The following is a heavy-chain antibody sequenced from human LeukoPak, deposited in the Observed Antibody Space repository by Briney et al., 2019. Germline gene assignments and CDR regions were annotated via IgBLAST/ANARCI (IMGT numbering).Heavy chain of an antibody. D-gene: IGHD6-13*01. CDR3: ARDLYSGSSWYRLDY. J-gene: IGHJ4*02. V-gene: IGHV3-48*03. Sequence: GGSLRLSCAASGFTFSTYEMNWVRRAPGKGLEWVSYISSSGTTRYYADSVRGRFTISRDNAKNSLELQMNSLRAEDTAVYYCARDLYSGSSWYRLDYWGQGTLVTVSA. CDR2: ISSSGTTR. CDR1: GFTFSTYE.